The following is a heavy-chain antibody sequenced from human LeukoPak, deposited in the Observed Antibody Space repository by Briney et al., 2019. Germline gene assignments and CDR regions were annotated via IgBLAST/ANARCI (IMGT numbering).Heavy chain of an antibody. J-gene: IGHJ5*02. Sequence: ASVKVSCKASGYTFTSYGISWVRQAPGQGLEWMGWISAYNGNTNYAQKLQGRVTMTTDTSTSTAYMELRSLRSDDTAVYYCARIEGTHYYGSGSYSLNWFDPWGQGTLVTVSS. V-gene: IGHV1-18*01. CDR1: GYTFTSYG. D-gene: IGHD3-10*01. CDR3: ARIEGTHYYGSGSYSLNWFDP. CDR2: ISAYNGNT.